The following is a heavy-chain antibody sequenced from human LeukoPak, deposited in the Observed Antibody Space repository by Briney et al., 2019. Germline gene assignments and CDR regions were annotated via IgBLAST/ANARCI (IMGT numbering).Heavy chain of an antibody. CDR3: ARHRGYCSGGSCYTYYFDY. CDR2: ISLSSGTI. Sequence: QSGGSLRLSCAASGXTFSSYSMNWVRQAPGKGLEWISYISLSSGTIYYADSVKGRFTISRDNGKNSLYLQMNSLRDEDTAVYYCARHRGYCSGGSCYTYYFDYWGQGTLVTVSS. J-gene: IGHJ4*02. CDR1: GXTFSSYS. D-gene: IGHD2-15*01. V-gene: IGHV3-48*02.